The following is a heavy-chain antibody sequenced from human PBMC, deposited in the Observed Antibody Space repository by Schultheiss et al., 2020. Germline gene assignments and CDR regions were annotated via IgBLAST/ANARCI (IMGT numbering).Heavy chain of an antibody. V-gene: IGHV3-9*01. D-gene: IGHD5-12*01. J-gene: IGHJ4*02. CDR2: ISWNNGSI. CDR3: AKDHVDIGGTILDY. Sequence: GGSLRLSCVASGFIFDDYAMHWVRQAPGKGLEWVSGISWNNGSIGYADSVKGRFTISRDNAKNSLYLQMNSLRAEDTALYYCAKDHVDIGGTILDYWGQGTLGTVSS. CDR1: GFIFDDYA.